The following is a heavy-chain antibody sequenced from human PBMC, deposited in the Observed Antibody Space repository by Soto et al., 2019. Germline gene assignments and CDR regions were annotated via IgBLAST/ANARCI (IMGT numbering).Heavy chain of an antibody. CDR2: IIPIFGTA. J-gene: IGHJ6*02. CDR3: ARGLVGATYYYGMDV. V-gene: IGHV1-69*13. Sequence: SVKVSCKTSGGTFNSYLIDWVRQAPGQGLEWMGGIIPIFGTANYAQKFQGRVTITADESTSTAYMELSSLRSEDTAVYYCARGLVGATYYYGMDVWAQGTTVTVSS. D-gene: IGHD1-26*01. CDR1: GGTFNSYL.